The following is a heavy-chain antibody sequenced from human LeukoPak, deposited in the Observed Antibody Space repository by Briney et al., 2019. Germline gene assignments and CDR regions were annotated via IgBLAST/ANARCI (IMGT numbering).Heavy chain of an antibody. Sequence: GGSLRLSCAASGFTFSSFSMNWVRQAPGKGLEWVSFISSSSSFLYYADSVKGRFTISRDNAKNSLFLQMSSLRAEDTAVYYCARDLLGFDYWGQGTLVTVSS. D-gene: IGHD2/OR15-2a*01. V-gene: IGHV3-21*01. CDR2: ISSSSSFL. CDR3: ARDLLGFDY. CDR1: GFTFSSFS. J-gene: IGHJ4*02.